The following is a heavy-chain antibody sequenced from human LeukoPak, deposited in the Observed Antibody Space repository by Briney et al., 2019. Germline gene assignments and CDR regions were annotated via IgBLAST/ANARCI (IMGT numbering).Heavy chain of an antibody. Sequence: SETLSLTCTVSGGSISSNYWSWIRQPAGQGLEWIGRIYTSGSTNYSPPLKSRVTLSVDASKNQFSLKLSSVTAADTAVYYCARGRPYYYGSGSYFRASWFDPWGQGTLVTVSS. CDR3: ARGRPYYYGSGSYFRASWFDP. CDR2: IYTSGST. J-gene: IGHJ5*02. V-gene: IGHV4-4*07. CDR1: GGSISSNY. D-gene: IGHD3-10*01.